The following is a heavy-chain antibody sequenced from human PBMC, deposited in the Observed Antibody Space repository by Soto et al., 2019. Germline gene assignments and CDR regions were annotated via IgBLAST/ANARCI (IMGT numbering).Heavy chain of an antibody. CDR3: ARDLDGLHDDTSGPFPRPG. D-gene: IGHD3-22*01. CDR2: IYNDGST. CDR1: GAAVSNGDYR. V-gene: IGHV4-30-4*08. Sequence: SETLSLTCTVSGAAVSNGDYRWNWIRQPPGKGLEWIGDIYNDGSTHYNPSLKSRVTISVDTSKNQFSLKVSSVTVADTAVYYCARDLDGLHDDTSGPFPRPGWGQGTLVTVSS. J-gene: IGHJ1*01.